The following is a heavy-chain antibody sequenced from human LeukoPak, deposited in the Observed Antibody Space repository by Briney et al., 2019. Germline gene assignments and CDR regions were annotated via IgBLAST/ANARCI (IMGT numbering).Heavy chain of an antibody. CDR1: GFTFSTYA. V-gene: IGHV3-23*01. CDR2: ITGSGGAT. D-gene: IGHD3-22*01. J-gene: IGHJ4*02. CDR3: AKDRGRYYDSNGYYWXYYFDS. Sequence: PGGSLRLSCAASGFTFSTYAVTWVRQAPGKGLEWVSAITGSGGATYYADSVKGRFTISRDNSKNTLYLQMSSLRAEDTAVYYCAKDRGRYYDSNGYYWXYYFDSWGQGILVTVST.